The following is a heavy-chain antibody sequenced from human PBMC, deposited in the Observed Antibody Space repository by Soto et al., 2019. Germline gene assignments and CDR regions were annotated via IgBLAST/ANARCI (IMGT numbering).Heavy chain of an antibody. CDR3: ARQDSCGSDIELRFVY. Sequence: PSETLSITCTVSGGSISSSSYYWGWIRQPPGKGLEWIGNIYYSGVTSYSPSLKSRVTMSVDTSKNQFSLKLSSVTAADAAVYYCARQDSCGSDIELRFVYLGQGTQVTVSS. CDR2: IYYSGVT. D-gene: IGHD5-12*01. CDR1: GGSISSSSYY. J-gene: IGHJ4*02. V-gene: IGHV4-39*01.